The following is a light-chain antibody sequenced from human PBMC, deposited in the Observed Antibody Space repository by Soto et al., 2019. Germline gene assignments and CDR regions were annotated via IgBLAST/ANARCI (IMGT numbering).Light chain of an antibody. J-gene: IGLJ1*01. CDR2: HVS. CDR3: SSYTTGSTRV. Sequence: QSALTQPPSASGSPGQSVTISCTGAGTDVGQYNYVSWYQQHPGKAPKLLIHHVSRRASGVPARFSGSKSGNTASLTISGLQAEDEADYYCSSYTTGSTRVFGTGTKGTV. V-gene: IGLV2-8*01. CDR1: GTDVGQYNY.